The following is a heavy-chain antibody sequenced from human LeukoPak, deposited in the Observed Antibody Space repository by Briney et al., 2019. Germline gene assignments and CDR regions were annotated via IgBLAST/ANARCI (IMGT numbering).Heavy chain of an antibody. CDR2: ISSSRSYI. CDR3: ARVESGYSYANYYYYMDV. CDR1: GFTFSSYI. J-gene: IGHJ6*03. D-gene: IGHD5-18*01. Sequence: PGGSLRLSCAASGFTFSSYIMHWVRQAPGKGLEWVSSISSSRSYIYYADSVKGRFTISRDNAKNSLYLQMNSLRAEDTAVYYCARVESGYSYANYYYYMDVWGKGTTVTISS. V-gene: IGHV3-21*04.